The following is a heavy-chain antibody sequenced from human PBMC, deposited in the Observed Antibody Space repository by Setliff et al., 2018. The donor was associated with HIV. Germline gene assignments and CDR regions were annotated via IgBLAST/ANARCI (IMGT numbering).Heavy chain of an antibody. V-gene: IGHV4-38-2*01. CDR2: IYHSGSA. CDR3: ARAFYYYYMDV. D-gene: IGHD3-3*02. J-gene: IGHJ6*03. Sequence: PSETLSLTCGVSSYSISGGYYWGWIRQPPGKGLEWIGSIYHSGSAYYNPSLKSRVTISVDTCKNQFSLNLSSVTAADTAVYYCARAFYYYYMDVWGKGTTITVSS. CDR1: SYSISGGYY.